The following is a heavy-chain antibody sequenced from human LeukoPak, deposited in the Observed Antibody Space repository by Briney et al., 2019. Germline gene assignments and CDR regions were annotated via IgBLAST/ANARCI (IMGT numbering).Heavy chain of an antibody. CDR2: IKQDGSEK. Sequence: GGSLRLSCAASGFTFSSYSMNWVRQAPGKGLEWVANIKQDGSEKYYVDSVKGRFTISRDNAKNSLYLQMNSLRAEDTAVYYCARHGDYGMDVWGQGTTVTVSS. CDR3: ARHGDYGMDV. D-gene: IGHD3-10*01. V-gene: IGHV3-7*01. CDR1: GFTFSSYS. J-gene: IGHJ6*02.